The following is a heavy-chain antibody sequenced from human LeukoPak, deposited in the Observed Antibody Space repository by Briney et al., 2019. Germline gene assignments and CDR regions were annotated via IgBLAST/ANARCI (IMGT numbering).Heavy chain of an antibody. Sequence: ASVKVSCKPSGYTFIDHYLHWVRQAPGQGLESLGWIDLDTGDTNYPQKFQGRVTMTRDTSISTAYMELNRLRSDDTAVYYCARAGHNSNSGGYDFWGLGTLVTVSS. J-gene: IGHJ4*02. V-gene: IGHV1-2*02. D-gene: IGHD3-22*01. CDR2: IDLDTGDT. CDR3: ARAGHNSNSGGYDF. CDR1: GYTFIDHY.